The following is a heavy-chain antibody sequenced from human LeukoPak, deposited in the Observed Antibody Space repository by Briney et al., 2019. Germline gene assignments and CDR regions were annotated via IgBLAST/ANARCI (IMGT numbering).Heavy chain of an antibody. CDR1: GLTFSSYS. V-gene: IGHV3-21*01. D-gene: IGHD1-26*01. CDR2: ISSSSGYI. Sequence: GGSLRLSCAASGLTFSSYSMNWVRQAPGKGLEWVSSISSSSGYIYYADSVKGRFTISRDNSKNILYLQMNSLRAEDTAVYYCAKDRSESYFYFDFWGQGTLVTVSS. CDR3: AKDRSESYFYFDF. J-gene: IGHJ4*02.